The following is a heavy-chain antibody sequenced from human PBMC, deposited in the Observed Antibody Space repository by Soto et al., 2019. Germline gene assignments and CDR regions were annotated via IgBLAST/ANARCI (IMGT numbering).Heavy chain of an antibody. J-gene: IGHJ4*02. CDR3: ASRRSAGIAAAGTCYFDY. CDR1: GGSISSGGYS. CDR2: MYHSGST. D-gene: IGHD6-13*01. Sequence: SETLSLTCAVSGGSISSGGYSWSWIRQPPGKGLEWIGYMYHSGSTYYNPSLKSRVTISVDTSKNQFSLKLSSVTAADTAVYYCASRRSAGIAAAGTCYFDYRGQGTLVTVSS. V-gene: IGHV4-30-2*01.